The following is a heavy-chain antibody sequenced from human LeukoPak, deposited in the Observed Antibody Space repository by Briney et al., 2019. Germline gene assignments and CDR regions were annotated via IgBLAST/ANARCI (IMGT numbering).Heavy chain of an antibody. CDR1: GYTRTELS. D-gene: IGHD3-22*01. CDR3: ANRGGIYDSSGYSGYYFDY. Sequence: ASVKVSCKVSGYTRTELSMHWVRQAPGKGLEWMGGFDPEDGETIYAQKFQGRVTMTEDTSTDTAYMELSSLRSEDMAVYYCANRGGIYDSSGYSGYYFDYWGQGTLVTVSS. CDR2: FDPEDGET. V-gene: IGHV1-24*01. J-gene: IGHJ4*02.